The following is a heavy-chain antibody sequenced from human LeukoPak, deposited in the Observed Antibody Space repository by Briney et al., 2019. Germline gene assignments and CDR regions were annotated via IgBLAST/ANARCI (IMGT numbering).Heavy chain of an antibody. V-gene: IGHV3-66*01. CDR1: AFTASSNF. J-gene: IGHJ4*02. Sequence: PGGSLRLSCAVSAFTASSNFMSWVRQAPGKCPEWVSVIYTSGTTYYTDSVRGRFTISRDNSKNTLYLQMDSLTAEDTAVYYCAREDAGGTYSFDYWGQGILVTVSS. CDR3: AREDAGGTYSFDY. CDR2: IYTSGTT. D-gene: IGHD1-26*01.